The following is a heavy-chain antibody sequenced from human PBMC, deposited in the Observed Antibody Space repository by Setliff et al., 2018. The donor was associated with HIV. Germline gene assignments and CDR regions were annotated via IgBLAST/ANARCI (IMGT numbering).Heavy chain of an antibody. CDR3: ARQVTVVGYFETAEGSFNY. J-gene: IGHJ4*02. D-gene: IGHD2-21*01. V-gene: IGHV4-30-4*01. CDR1: GGSTTSGGYY. Sequence: SETLSLTCSVSGGSTTSGGYYWSWIRQHPGKGLEYSGYIYYSGRTYYNPSLKSRFTISTDTSKNQFSLKVRSVTAADTAVYYCARQVTVVGYFETAEGSFNYWGPGTLVTVSS. CDR2: IYYSGRT.